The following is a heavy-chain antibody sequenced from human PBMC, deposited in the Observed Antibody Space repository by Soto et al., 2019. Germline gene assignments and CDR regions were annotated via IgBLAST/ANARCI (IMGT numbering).Heavy chain of an antibody. CDR2: INPNSGGT. V-gene: IGHV1-2*04. Sequence: QVQLVQSGAEVKKPGASVKVSCKASGYAFIDFYLHWVRQAPGQGLEWMGWINPNSGGTNYAQKFQGWVTMTRDTCISIAYMELQRDDTAVYYCARAYSSSDGFDYWGQGPLVTVSS. CDR3: ARAYSSSDGFDY. J-gene: IGHJ4*02. D-gene: IGHD3-22*01. CDR1: GYAFIDFY.